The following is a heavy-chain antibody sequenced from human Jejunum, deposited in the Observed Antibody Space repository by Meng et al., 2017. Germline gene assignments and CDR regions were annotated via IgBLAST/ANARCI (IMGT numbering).Heavy chain of an antibody. Sequence: GSLRLSCAVSGYSISSGYYWGWIRQPPGKGLEWIGNIYHSGTTYYNPSLKSRVTVSIDTSNNHFSLKLSSVTASDTAVYYCASGGGSYGPRMDVWGQGTMVTVSS. D-gene: IGHD1-26*01. CDR3: ASGGGSYGPRMDV. CDR2: IYHSGTT. V-gene: IGHV4-38-2*01. J-gene: IGHJ6*02. CDR1: GYSISSGYY.